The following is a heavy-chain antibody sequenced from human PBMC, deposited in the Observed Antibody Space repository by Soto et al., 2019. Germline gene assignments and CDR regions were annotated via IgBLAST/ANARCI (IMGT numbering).Heavy chain of an antibody. CDR3: ARDRVYCSSTSCYTFRALSRPYYYGMDV. Sequence: ASVKVSCKASGYTFTSHYMHWVRQAPGQGLEWMGIINPSGGSTSYAQKFQGRVTMTRDTSTSTVYMELSSLRSEDTAVYYCARDRVYCSSTSCYTFRALSRPYYYGMDVWGQGTTVTVSS. D-gene: IGHD2-2*02. CDR2: INPSGGST. J-gene: IGHJ6*02. CDR1: GYTFTSHY. V-gene: IGHV1-46*01.